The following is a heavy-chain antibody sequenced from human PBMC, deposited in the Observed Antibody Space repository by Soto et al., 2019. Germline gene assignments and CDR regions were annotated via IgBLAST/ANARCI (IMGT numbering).Heavy chain of an antibody. V-gene: IGHV4-39*01. J-gene: IGHJ6*02. CDR1: GGSISSSSYY. D-gene: IGHD5-12*01. CDR2: IYYSGST. CDR3: ARLGGSRSGYEPHYYYYGMDV. Sequence: XATLSLTCTVSGGSISSSSYYWGWIRQPPGKGLEWIGSIYYSGSTYYNPSLKSRVTISVDTSKNQFSLKLSSVTAADTAVYYCARLGGSRSGYEPHYYYYGMDVWGQGTTVTVSS.